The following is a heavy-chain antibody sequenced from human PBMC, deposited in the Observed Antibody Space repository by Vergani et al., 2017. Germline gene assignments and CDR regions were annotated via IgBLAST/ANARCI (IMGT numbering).Heavy chain of an antibody. CDR3: VYRKTEWGTTGXFYPFYYYYYMDV. CDR1: GFSFNTRGVS. CDR2: IYWNDDQ. V-gene: IGHV2-5*04. D-gene: IGHD1-7*01. J-gene: IGHJ6*03. Sequence: QITLKESGPTLVKPTQTLTLTCTFSGFSFNTRGVSVAWIRQPTGKALDWLALIYWNDDQHYSPSLNNRVTITKDTSKNQVVLTMTNMDYVDTRTYYCVYRKTEWGTTGXFYPFYYYYYMDVWGKGTTVTVSS.